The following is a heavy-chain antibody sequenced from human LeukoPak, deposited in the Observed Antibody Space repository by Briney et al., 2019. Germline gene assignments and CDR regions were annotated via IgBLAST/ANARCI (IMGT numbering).Heavy chain of an antibody. CDR3: AKAQLRVTTGIDN. J-gene: IGHJ4*02. CDR2: ISSSAGNT. V-gene: IGHV3-23*01. D-gene: IGHD4-17*01. Sequence: PRGSLRLSCAASGFTFSSYAISWVRQAPGKGLEGVSGISSSAGNTNYADSVKGRFTISRDNSKNTLYLQMNSLRVEDTAVYYCAKAQLRVTTGIDNWGQGTLVTVSS. CDR1: GFTFSSYA.